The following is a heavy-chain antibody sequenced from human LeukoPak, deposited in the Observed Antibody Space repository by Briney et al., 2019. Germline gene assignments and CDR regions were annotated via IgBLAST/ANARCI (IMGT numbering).Heavy chain of an antibody. J-gene: IGHJ4*02. V-gene: IGHV1-24*01. D-gene: IGHD4-17*01. CDR1: GYTLTELS. CDR2: FDPEDGET. Sequence: ASVKVSCKVSGYTLTELSMHWVRQAPGKGLEWMGGFDPEDGETIYAQKFQGRATMTEDTSTDTAYMELSSLRSEDTAVYYCATRFLSYGDYAFDYWGQGTLVTVSS. CDR3: ATRFLSYGDYAFDY.